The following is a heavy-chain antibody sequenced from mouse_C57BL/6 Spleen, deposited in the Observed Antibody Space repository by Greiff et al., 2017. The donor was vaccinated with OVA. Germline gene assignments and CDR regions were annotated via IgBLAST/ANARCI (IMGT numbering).Heavy chain of an antibody. CDR2: IYPGSGST. J-gene: IGHJ3*01. V-gene: IGHV1-55*01. CDR3: ARGDSDYEGAY. CDR1: GYTFTSYW. Sequence: VKLQQPGAELVKPGASVKMSCKASGYTFTSYWITWVKQRPGQGLEWIGDIYPGSGSTNYNEKFKSKATLTVDTSSSTAYMQLSSLTSEDSAVYYCARGDSDYEGAYWGQGTLVTVSA. D-gene: IGHD2-4*01.